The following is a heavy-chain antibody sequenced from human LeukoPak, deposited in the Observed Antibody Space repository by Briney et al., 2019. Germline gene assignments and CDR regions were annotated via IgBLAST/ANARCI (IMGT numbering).Heavy chain of an antibody. D-gene: IGHD3-16*01. CDR3: ARQRAAIWGFDY. CDR1: GSSISSSSYY. J-gene: IGHJ4*02. V-gene: IGHV4-39*01. Sequence: PSETLSRTCSVSGSSISSSSYYWGWIRHPPGKGLEWIGSIYYSGSTYYNPSLKSRVTISVDTSKNQFSLKLSSVTAADTAVYDCARQRAAIWGFDYWGQGTLVTVSS. CDR2: IYYSGST.